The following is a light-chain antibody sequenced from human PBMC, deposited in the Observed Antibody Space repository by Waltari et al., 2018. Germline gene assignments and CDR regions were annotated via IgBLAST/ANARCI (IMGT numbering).Light chain of an antibody. CDR1: SSNIGTNT. J-gene: IGLJ3*02. V-gene: IGLV1-44*01. CDR2: SHN. Sequence: QSILTQPPSASGTPGQRITISCSGSSSNIGTNTVNWYQQLPGAAPKLLTYSHNQRPSGVPDRFSGSKSGTSASLAISRLQSEDEADYYCAAWDDGLNAWVFGGGTKLTV. CDR3: AAWDDGLNAWV.